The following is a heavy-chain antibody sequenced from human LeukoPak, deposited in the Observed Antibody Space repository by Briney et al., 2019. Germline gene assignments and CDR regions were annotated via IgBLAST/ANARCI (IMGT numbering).Heavy chain of an antibody. CDR2: ISYDGASR. CDR1: EFTFSNYG. V-gene: IGHV3-30*03. Sequence: GSLRLSCAASEFTFSNYGMHWVRQAPGKGLQWLTFISYDGASRFYADSVKGRFTISRDNSKNTLNLQMNSLRAEDTAVYYCASDRDYYDSSDYYFNYWGQGTLVTVSS. CDR3: ASDRDYYDSSDYYFNY. D-gene: IGHD3-22*01. J-gene: IGHJ4*02.